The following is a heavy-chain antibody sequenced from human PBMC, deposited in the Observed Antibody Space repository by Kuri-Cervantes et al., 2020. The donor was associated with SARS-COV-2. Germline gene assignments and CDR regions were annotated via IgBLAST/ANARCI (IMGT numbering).Heavy chain of an antibody. J-gene: IGHJ6*03. CDR1: GYTFTTYG. CDR3: ARGGTTTSPRGTNYFYMDV. CDR2: ISAYNGNT. Sequence: ASVKVSCKASGYTFTTYGISWVRQAPGQGLEWMGWISAYNGNTNYAQKLQGRVTMTTDTSTSTAYMELRSLRSDDTAVYYCARGGTTTSPRGTNYFYMDVWGKGTAVTVSS. D-gene: IGHD1-26*01. V-gene: IGHV1-18*01.